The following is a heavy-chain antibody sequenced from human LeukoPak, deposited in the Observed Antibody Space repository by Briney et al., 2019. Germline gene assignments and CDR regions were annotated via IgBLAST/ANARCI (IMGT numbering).Heavy chain of an antibody. J-gene: IGHJ5*02. D-gene: IGHD2-2*01. CDR1: GGSISSLY. Sequence: PSETLSLTCTVSGGSISSLYWTWIRQPPGKGLEWIGNIHKSGSTNYNPSLKSRVTISVDTAKNQFSLRLNSVTAADTAVYYCGRESFGGYCSRTGCYQYTWVDPWGQGSLVTVSS. CDR2: IHKSGST. V-gene: IGHV4-59*11. CDR3: GRESFGGYCSRTGCYQYTWVDP.